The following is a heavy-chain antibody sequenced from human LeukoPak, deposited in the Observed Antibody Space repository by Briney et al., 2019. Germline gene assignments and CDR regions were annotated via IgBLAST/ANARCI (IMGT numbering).Heavy chain of an antibody. CDR1: GFTFSSYA. CDR2: ISGRGGST. Sequence: GGSLRPSCAASGFTFSSYAMSWVRQAPGKGLEWVSAISGRGGSTYYADSVKGRFTISRDNSKNTLYLQMNSLRAEDTAVYYCAKIYSYGRWGLDYWGQGTLVTVSS. CDR3: AKIYSYGRWGLDY. J-gene: IGHJ4*02. D-gene: IGHD5-18*01. V-gene: IGHV3-23*01.